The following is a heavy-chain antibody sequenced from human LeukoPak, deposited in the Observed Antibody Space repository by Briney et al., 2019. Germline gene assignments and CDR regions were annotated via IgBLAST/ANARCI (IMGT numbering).Heavy chain of an antibody. Sequence: GGSLRLSCAASGFTFSSYAMTWVRQAPGKGLEWVSVISGSGGSTYYADSVKGRFTISRDNSKNTLYLQMNSLRAEDTAVYYCAKDKESGGNWLFDWGQGTLVTVSS. J-gene: IGHJ4*02. CDR2: ISGSGGST. CDR1: GFTFSSYA. D-gene: IGHD4-23*01. V-gene: IGHV3-23*01. CDR3: AKDKESGGNWLFD.